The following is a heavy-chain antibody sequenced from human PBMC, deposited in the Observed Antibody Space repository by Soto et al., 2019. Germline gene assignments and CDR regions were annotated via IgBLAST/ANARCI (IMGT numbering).Heavy chain of an antibody. CDR3: VRMNADTYYHYYAMDV. Sequence: CAPTLSIPAWSLPLTCTISRFSLTNRRMGLSWMGHPTATALKWLAHIFSDAERSYSSSMQSRLTISTDTSGTQVVLSMTNMDPVDTGTYFCVRMNADTYYHYYAMDVWGQGTTVTVSS. CDR2: IFSDAER. J-gene: IGHJ6*02. D-gene: IGHD1-1*01. V-gene: IGHV2-26*03. CDR1: RFSLTNRRMG.